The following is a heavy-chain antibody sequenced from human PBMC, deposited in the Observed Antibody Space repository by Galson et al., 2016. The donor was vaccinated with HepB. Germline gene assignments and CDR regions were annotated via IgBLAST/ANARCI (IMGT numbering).Heavy chain of an antibody. J-gene: IGHJ4*02. CDR3: TRTGLGDFDY. V-gene: IGHV3-72*01. Sequence: SLRLSCAASGFILSDYYLDWVRQVPGKGLEWVGRTRNRARSYTTDYAASVKGRFTVSRDNSKRSVYLQMNALKPEDTAVYYCTRTGLGDFDYWGRGILVTVSS. CDR2: TRNRARSYTT. CDR1: GFILSDYY.